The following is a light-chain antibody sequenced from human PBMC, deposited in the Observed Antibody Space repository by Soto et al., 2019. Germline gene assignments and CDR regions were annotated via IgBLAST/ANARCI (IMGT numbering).Light chain of an antibody. V-gene: IGKV1-5*01. Sequence: DIQLTQSPSTLSASVGDRVNITCRASQRISSWLAWYQQNPGKAPKLLIYDASSLETAVPSRFSGSGSGTEFTLTFSSLQPDDFATYYCQQYFSYPYTFRHGTNLEIK. CDR3: QQYFSYPYT. J-gene: IGKJ2*01. CDR2: DAS. CDR1: QRISSW.